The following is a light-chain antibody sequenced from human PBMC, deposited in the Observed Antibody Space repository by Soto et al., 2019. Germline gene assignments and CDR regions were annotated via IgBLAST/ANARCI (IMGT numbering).Light chain of an antibody. CDR1: SSDVGSYNY. Sequence: QSALTQPPSASGSPGQSVTISCTGTSSDVGSYNYVSWYQQHPGKAPKLMIYEVSKRPSGVPDRFSGSKSGNTASLTVSGLQAEDAAAYEGSSYAGSNNLVFGGGTKVTVL. CDR2: EVS. J-gene: IGLJ3*02. CDR3: SSYAGSNNLV. V-gene: IGLV2-8*01.